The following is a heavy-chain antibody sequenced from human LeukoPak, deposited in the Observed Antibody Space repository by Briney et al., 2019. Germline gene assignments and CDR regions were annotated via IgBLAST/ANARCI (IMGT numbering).Heavy chain of an antibody. D-gene: IGHD2-2*01. CDR2: ISAYNGNT. CDR1: GYTFTSYG. V-gene: IGHV1-18*01. Sequence: ASVKVSCKASGYTFTSYGISRVRQAPGQGLEWMGWISAYNGNTNYAQKLQGRVTMTTDTSTSTAYMELRSLRSDDTAVYYCARDDVVVVPTAMPGEGYFDYWGQGTLVTVSS. CDR3: ARDDVVVVPTAMPGEGYFDY. J-gene: IGHJ4*02.